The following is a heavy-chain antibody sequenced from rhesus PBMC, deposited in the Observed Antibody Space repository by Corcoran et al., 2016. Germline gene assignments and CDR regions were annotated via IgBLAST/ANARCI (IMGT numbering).Heavy chain of an antibody. J-gene: IGHJ4*01. CDR3: ARGRLDY. CDR2: IHGNSAIT. CDR1: GGSISGSS. Sequence: QVKLQQWGEGLVKPSETLSLTCAVYGGSISGSSWSWIRQHPGKGLEWIGNIHGNSAITHSTPALRPLVTISRDTSKNQFSLKLTSVTAGDTAVYYCARGRLDYWGQGDLVTVSS. V-gene: IGHV4-73*01.